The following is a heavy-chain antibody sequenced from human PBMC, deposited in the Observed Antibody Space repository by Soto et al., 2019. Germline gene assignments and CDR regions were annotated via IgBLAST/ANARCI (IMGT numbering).Heavy chain of an antibody. J-gene: IGHJ4*02. V-gene: IGHV4-59*08. CDR3: GRLEGLATISYYFDY. Sequence: SETLSLTCAVSGGSISSYYWSWIRQPPGKGLEWIGYIYYSGSTNYNPSLKSRVTISVDTSKNQFSLKLMSLSAADTAVYYCGRLEGLATISYYFDYWGQGALVTVSS. CDR1: GGSISSYY. CDR2: IYYSGST. D-gene: IGHD3-9*01.